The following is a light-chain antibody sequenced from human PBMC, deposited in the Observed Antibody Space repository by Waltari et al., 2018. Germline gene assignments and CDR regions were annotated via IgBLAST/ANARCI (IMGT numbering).Light chain of an antibody. CDR3: QQSYITPYT. Sequence: DIQMTQAPSSLSASVGDRVTMTCRTSQSITGHLNGFQQQPGKATKLLSHSASALESGVPSMFSGRGSGTHFTLTISSLQPEDFATYFCQQSYITPYTFGQGTKLEIK. V-gene: IGKV1-39*01. J-gene: IGKJ2*01. CDR2: SAS. CDR1: QSITGH.